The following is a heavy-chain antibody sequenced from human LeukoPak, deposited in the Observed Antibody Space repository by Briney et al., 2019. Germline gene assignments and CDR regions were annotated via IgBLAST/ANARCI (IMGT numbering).Heavy chain of an antibody. J-gene: IGHJ4*02. CDR1: GFTFSDYY. CDR3: ARFGRVDTAMVRYFDY. V-gene: IGHV3-11*04. D-gene: IGHD5-18*01. CDR2: ISSSGSTI. Sequence: GGSLRLSCAASGFTFSDYYMSWIRQAPGKGLEWVSYISSSGSTIYYADSVKGRFTISRDNAKNSLYLQVNSLRAEDTAVYYCARFGRVDTAMVRYFDYWGQGTLVTVSS.